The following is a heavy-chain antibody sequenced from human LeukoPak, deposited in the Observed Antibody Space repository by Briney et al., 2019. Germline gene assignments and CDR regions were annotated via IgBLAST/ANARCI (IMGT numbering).Heavy chain of an antibody. V-gene: IGHV4-34*01. CDR1: GFSFTNYA. D-gene: IGHD6-13*01. J-gene: IGHJ6*02. CDR3: ARRGSWTYYYAMDV. Sequence: GSLRLSCAASGFSFTNYAMNWIRQAPGKGLEWIGEIRHSGSTNYNPSLKGRVTVSVDTSKNQFSLRLTSVTAADTAVYYCARRGSWTYYYAMDVWGQGTTVTVSS. CDR2: IRHSGST.